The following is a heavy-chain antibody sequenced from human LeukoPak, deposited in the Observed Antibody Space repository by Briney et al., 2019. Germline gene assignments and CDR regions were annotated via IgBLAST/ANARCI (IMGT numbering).Heavy chain of an antibody. CDR2: IYYSGST. V-gene: IGHV4-39*01. CDR1: GGSISSSSYY. J-gene: IGHJ5*02. CDR3: ARLRGRRTYGSGIGSMFDP. Sequence: SETLSLTCTVSGGSISSSSYYWGWIRQPPGKGLEWIGSIYYSGSTYYNPSLKSRVTISVDTSKNQFSLKLSSVTAADTAVYYCARLRGRRTYGSGIGSMFDPWGQGTLVTVSS. D-gene: IGHD3-10*01.